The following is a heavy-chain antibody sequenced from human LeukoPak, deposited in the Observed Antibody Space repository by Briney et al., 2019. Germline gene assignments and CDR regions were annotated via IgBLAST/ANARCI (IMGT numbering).Heavy chain of an antibody. J-gene: IGHJ3*02. V-gene: IGHV1-69*06. CDR2: IIPIFGTA. D-gene: IGHD6-19*01. CDR1: GGTFSSYA. Sequence: ASVKVSCTASGGTFSSYAISWVRQAPGQGLEWMGGIIPIFGTANYAQKFQGRVTITADKSTSTAYMELSSLRSEDTAVYYCAREQDIAVAGPEGPWAFDIWGQGTMVTVSS. CDR3: AREQDIAVAGPEGPWAFDI.